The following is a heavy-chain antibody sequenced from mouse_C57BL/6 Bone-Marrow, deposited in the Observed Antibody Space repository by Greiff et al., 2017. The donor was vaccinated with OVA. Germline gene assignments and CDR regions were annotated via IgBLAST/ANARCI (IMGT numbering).Heavy chain of an antibody. CDR2: IHPSDSDT. J-gene: IGHJ4*01. CDR3: AIWAYHIGDAMDY. V-gene: IGHV1-74*01. Sequence: QVQLKQPGAELVKPGASVKVSCKASGYTFTSYWMHWVKQRPGQGLEWIGRIHPSDSDTNYNQKFKGKATLTVDKSSSTAYMQLSSLTSEDSAVYYCAIWAYHIGDAMDYWGQGTSVTVSS. D-gene: IGHD2-12*01. CDR1: GYTFTSYW.